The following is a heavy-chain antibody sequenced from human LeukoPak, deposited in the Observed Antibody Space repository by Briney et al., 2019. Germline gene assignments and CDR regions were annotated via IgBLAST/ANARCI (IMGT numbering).Heavy chain of an antibody. J-gene: IGHJ4*02. CDR1: GYSFTSYW. V-gene: IGHV5-51*01. CDR3: ARGTGVRYCSNGVCYTSDY. D-gene: IGHD2-8*01. Sequence: GESLKISCKGSGYSFTSYWIGWVRQMPGKGLEWMGAIYPGDSDTRYSTSFQGQVTISADKSISTAYLQWSSLKASDTAMYYCARGTGVRYCSNGVCYTSDYWGQGTLVTVSS. CDR2: IYPGDSDT.